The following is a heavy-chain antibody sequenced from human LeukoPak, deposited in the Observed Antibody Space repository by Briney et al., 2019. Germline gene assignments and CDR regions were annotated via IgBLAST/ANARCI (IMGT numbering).Heavy chain of an antibody. CDR2: ISSSSSTI. Sequence: PGGSLRLSCAASGFTFNSYAFNWVRQAPGKGLEWVSYISSSSSTIYYADSVKGRFTISRDNAKNSLYLQMNSLRAEDTAVYYCAELGITMIGGVWGKGTTVTISS. J-gene: IGHJ6*04. V-gene: IGHV3-48*01. D-gene: IGHD3-10*02. CDR3: AELGITMIGGV. CDR1: GFTFNSYA.